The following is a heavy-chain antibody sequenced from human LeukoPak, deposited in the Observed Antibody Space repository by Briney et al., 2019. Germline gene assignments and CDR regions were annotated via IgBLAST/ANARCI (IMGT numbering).Heavy chain of an antibody. J-gene: IGHJ4*02. CDR3: ARGXXGIAVAGYLVY. Sequence: SETLSLTCAVYGGSFSGYYWSWIRQPPGKGLEWIGEINHSGSTNYNPSLKSRVTISVDTSKNQFSLKLSSVTAADTAVYYCARGXXGIAVAGYLVYWGQGTLVTVSS. D-gene: IGHD6-19*01. V-gene: IGHV4-34*01. CDR2: INHSGST. CDR1: GGSFSGYY.